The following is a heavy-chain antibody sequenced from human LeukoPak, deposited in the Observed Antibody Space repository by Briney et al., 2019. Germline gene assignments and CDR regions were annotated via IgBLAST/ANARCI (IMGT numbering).Heavy chain of an antibody. CDR3: ARTTTVTTGDY. Sequence: GGSLRLSCAASGFTFSSCEMNWVRQAPGKGLEWVSYISSSGSTIYYADSVKGRFTISRDNAKNSLYLQMNSLRAEDTAVYYCARTTTVTTGDYWGQGALVTVSS. CDR2: ISSSGSTI. J-gene: IGHJ4*02. V-gene: IGHV3-48*03. CDR1: GFTFSSCE. D-gene: IGHD4-11*01.